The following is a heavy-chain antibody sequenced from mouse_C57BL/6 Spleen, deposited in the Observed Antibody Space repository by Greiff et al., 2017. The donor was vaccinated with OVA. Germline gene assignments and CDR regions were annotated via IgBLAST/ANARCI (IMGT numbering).Heavy chain of an antibody. CDR3: ARNPSMVTRYAMDY. Sequence: VQLVESGPGLVAPSQSLSITCTVSGFSLTSYAISWVRQPPGKGLEWLGVIWTGGGTNYNLALKSRLSISKDNSKSQVFLKMNSLQTDDTARYYCARNPSMVTRYAMDYWGQGTSVTVSS. J-gene: IGHJ4*01. CDR2: IWTGGGT. V-gene: IGHV2-9-1*01. CDR1: GFSLTSYA. D-gene: IGHD2-2*01.